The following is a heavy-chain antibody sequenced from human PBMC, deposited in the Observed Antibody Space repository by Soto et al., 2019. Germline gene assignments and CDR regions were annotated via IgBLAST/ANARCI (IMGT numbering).Heavy chain of an antibody. CDR3: ARVVYDFWSGYYYYYMDV. CDR1: GFTFSSYD. V-gene: IGHV3-13*01. D-gene: IGHD3-3*01. J-gene: IGHJ6*03. CDR2: IGTAGDT. Sequence: GGSLRLSCAASGFTFSSYDMHWVRQATGKGLEWVSAIGTAGDTYYPGSVRGRLTISRENAKNSLYLQMNSLRAGDTAVYYCARVVYDFWSGYYYYYMDVWGKGTTVTVSS.